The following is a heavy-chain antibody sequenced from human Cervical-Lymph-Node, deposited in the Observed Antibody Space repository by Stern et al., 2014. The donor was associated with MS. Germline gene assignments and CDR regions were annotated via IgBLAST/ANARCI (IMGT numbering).Heavy chain of an antibody. CDR2: MYNSWNT. D-gene: IGHD2-21*02. CDR3: ARGEYCGGDCYWYFDL. CDR1: GGSITNYY. Sequence: QLQLQESGPGLVKPSETLSLTCNVSGGSITNYYWTWIRQPPGKGLEWIGYMYNSWNTNYNPSLRSRVAISVDKSKNHFSLKLTSVTPADTAVYFCARGEYCGGDCYWYFDLWGRGILVTVSS. V-gene: IGHV4-59*01. J-gene: IGHJ2*01.